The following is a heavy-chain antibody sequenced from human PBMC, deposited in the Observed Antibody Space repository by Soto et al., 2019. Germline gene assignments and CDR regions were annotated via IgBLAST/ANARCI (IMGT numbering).Heavy chain of an antibody. CDR1: GFTFSSYA. J-gene: IGHJ4*02. CDR2: ISYDGSNK. V-gene: IGHV3-30-3*01. CDR3: ARGPSSLTRFDY. Sequence: SLRLSCAASGFTFSSYAMHWVRQAPGKGLEWVAVISYDGSNKYYADSVKGRSTISRDNSKNTLYVQMNSLRAEDTAVYYCARGPSSLTRFDYWGQGTLVTVSS. D-gene: IGHD2-2*01.